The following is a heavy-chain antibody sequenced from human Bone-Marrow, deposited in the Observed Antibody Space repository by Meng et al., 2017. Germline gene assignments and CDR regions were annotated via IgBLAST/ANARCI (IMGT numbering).Heavy chain of an antibody. D-gene: IGHD3-22*01. V-gene: IGHV3-48*03. CDR3: AKVHIPLYYYDSSGYCLDY. J-gene: IGHJ4*02. Sequence: GESLKISCAASGFTFSSYEMNWVRQAPGKGLEWVSYISSSGSTIYYADSVKGRFTISRDNSKNTLYLQMNSLRAEDTAVYYCAKVHIPLYYYDSSGYCLDYWGQGTLVTVSS. CDR2: ISSSGSTI. CDR1: GFTFSSYE.